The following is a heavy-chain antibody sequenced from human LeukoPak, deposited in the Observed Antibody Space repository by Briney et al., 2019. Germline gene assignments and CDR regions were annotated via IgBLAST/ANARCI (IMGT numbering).Heavy chain of an antibody. J-gene: IGHJ6*03. CDR1: GFTFSRLT. Sequence: PGGSLRLSCAASGFTFSRLTMTWVRQGPGKGLEWVSVIYRDGSTYYAGSVKGRFTISRDNSKNTLYLQMNSLRAEDTAVYYCARDSGDGDYTPDMDVWGRGTTVIVSS. D-gene: IGHD2-21*02. CDR3: ARDSGDGDYTPDMDV. V-gene: IGHV3-53*01. CDR2: IYRDGST.